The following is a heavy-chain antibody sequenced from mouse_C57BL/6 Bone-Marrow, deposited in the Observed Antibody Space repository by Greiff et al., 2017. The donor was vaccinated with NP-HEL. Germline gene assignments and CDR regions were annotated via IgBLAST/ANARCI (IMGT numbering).Heavy chain of an antibody. CDR2: IYPGSGNP. V-gene: IGHV1-76*01. J-gene: IGHJ4*01. CDR1: GYTFTDYY. Sequence: QVQLQQSGAELVRPGASVKLSCKASGYTFTDYYINWVKQRPGQGLEWIARIYPGSGNPYYNEKFKGKATLTAEKSSSTAYMQLSSLTSEDSAVYFCARHEDYWGQGTSVTVSS. CDR3: ARHEDY.